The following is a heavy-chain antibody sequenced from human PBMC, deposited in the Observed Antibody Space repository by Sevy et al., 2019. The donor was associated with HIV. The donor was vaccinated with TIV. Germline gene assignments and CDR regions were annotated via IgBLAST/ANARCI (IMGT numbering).Heavy chain of an antibody. Sequence: RGSLRLSCAASGLNVGNYWMNWVRRAPGKGLEWVANIKQDGSEKYYVDSVKGRFTISRDNAKNSVYLQMTSLRVEDTAPYFCAGGGGWLIDYWGQGTLVTISS. D-gene: IGHD6-19*01. J-gene: IGHJ4*02. CDR1: GLNVGNYW. CDR2: IKQDGSEK. V-gene: IGHV3-7*01. CDR3: AGGGGWLIDY.